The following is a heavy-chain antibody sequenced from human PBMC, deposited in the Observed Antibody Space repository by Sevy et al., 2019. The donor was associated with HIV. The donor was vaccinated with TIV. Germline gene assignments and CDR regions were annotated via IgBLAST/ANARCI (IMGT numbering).Heavy chain of an antibody. CDR2: ISYDGSNK. V-gene: IGHV3-30*18. J-gene: IGHJ4*02. Sequence: GGSLRLSCAASGFTFSSYGMHWVRQAPGKGLEWVAVISYDGSNKYYADSVKGRFTISRDNSKNTLYLQMNSLRAEDTAVYYCAKAIVGSTGVLFDSWGQGTLVTVSS. CDR1: GFTFSSYG. CDR3: AKAIVGSTGVLFDS. D-gene: IGHD1-26*01.